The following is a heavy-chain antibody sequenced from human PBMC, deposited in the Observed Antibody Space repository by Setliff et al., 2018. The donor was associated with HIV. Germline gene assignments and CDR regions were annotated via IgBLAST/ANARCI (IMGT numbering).Heavy chain of an antibody. CDR2: ISSTGNTI. V-gene: IGHV3-48*03. CDR3: ARTRGDYYYYYGMDV. Sequence: GSLSLSCAASGFTFFSYEMNWVRQAPGKGLEWISYISSTGNTIYYADSVKGRFTISRDNAKNSLSLQMNSLRPEDTAVYYCARTRGDYYYYYGMDVWGQGTTVTVS. J-gene: IGHJ6*02. D-gene: IGHD3-10*01. CDR1: GFTFFSYE.